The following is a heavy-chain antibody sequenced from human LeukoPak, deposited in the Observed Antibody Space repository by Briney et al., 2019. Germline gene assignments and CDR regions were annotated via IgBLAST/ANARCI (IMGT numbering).Heavy chain of an antibody. Sequence: SETLSLTCAVSGVSLNDYYWTWIRQSPGTGLQWIAEISHTGSIHYNPSLKSRVTVSLDMSKNQFFLRLTSVTAADTSVYYCARLWSAAGPAFDSWGQGSLVTVSS. CDR1: GVSLNDYY. V-gene: IGHV4-34*01. J-gene: IGHJ4*02. D-gene: IGHD6-19*01. CDR2: ISHTGSI. CDR3: ARLWSAAGPAFDS.